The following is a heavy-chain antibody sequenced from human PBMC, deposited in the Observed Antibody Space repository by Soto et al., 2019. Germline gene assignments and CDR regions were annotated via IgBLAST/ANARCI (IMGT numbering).Heavy chain of an antibody. CDR1: GYTFTSYY. V-gene: IGHV1-46*01. D-gene: IGHD6-13*01. CDR3: ARDKSIGYRSSCYRYSQP. Sequence: GASVKVSCKASGYTFTSYYMHWVRQAPGQGLEWMGIINPSGGSTSYAQKFQGRVTMTRDTSTSTVYMELSSLRSEDTAVYYCARDKSIGYRSSCYRYSQPWARGPWVPVPS. CDR2: INPSGGST. J-gene: IGHJ5*02.